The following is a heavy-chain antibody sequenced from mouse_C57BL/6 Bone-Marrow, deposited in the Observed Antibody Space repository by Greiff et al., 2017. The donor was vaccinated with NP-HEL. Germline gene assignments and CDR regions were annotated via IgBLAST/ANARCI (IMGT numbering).Heavy chain of an antibody. CDR1: GYTFTSYW. CDR2: IYPSDSET. D-gene: IGHD1-2*01. CDR3: ASLTRDLATRAY. J-gene: IGHJ3*01. V-gene: IGHV1-61*01. Sequence: VQLQQSGAELVRPGSSVKLSCKASGYTFTSYWMDGVKQRPGQGLEWIGNIYPSDSETHYNQKFKDKATLTVDKSSSTAYMQLSSLTSEDSAVYYWASLTRDLATRAYWGQGTLVTVSA.